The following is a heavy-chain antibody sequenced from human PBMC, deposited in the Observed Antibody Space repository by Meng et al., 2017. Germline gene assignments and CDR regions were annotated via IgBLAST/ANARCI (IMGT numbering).Heavy chain of an antibody. V-gene: IGHV4-34*01. D-gene: IGHD6-13*01. CDR2: VKHSVSH. CDR3: DRSSSRRTHDY. CDR1: GCSSSGYY. Sequence: QGALQQWGAELLKPSETLSLTCSGYGCSSSGYYRSWIGQPRGKGLECIGEVKHSVSHNYNPSLKSRVTISVDTSKNQFSLKLSSVTAADTAVDYCDRSSSRRTHDYWGQGTLVTVSS. J-gene: IGHJ4*02.